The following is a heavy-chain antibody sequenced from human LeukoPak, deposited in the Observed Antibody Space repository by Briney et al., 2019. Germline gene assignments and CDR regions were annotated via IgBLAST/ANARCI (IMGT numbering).Heavy chain of an antibody. CDR2: ISGSGGST. CDR3: AKDYCNYDYYYMDV. Sequence: GGSLRLSCAASGFTFSSYAMSWVRQAPGKGLEWVSAISGSGGSTYYADSVKGRFTISRDNSKNTLYLQMNSLRAEDTAVYYCAKDYCNYDYYYMDVWGKGTTVTVSS. J-gene: IGHJ6*03. D-gene: IGHD1-26*01. V-gene: IGHV3-23*01. CDR1: GFTFSSYA.